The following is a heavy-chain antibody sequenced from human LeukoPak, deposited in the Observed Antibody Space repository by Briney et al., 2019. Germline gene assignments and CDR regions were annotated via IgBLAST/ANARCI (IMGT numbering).Heavy chain of an antibody. V-gene: IGHV4-59*01. D-gene: IGHD6-13*01. CDR1: GGSISSYY. Sequence: SETLSLTCTVSGGSISSYYWSWIRQPPGKGLEWIGYIYYSGSTNYNPSLKSRVTISVDTSKNQFSLKLSSVTAADTAVYYCARDRTHSSSWGAYYYYGMAVWGQGTTVTVSS. CDR2: IYYSGST. CDR3: ARDRTHSSSWGAYYYYGMAV. J-gene: IGHJ6*02.